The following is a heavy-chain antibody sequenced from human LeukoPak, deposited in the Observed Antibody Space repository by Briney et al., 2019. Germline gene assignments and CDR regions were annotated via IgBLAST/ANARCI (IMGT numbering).Heavy chain of an antibody. D-gene: IGHD3-10*01. CDR3: ARGGDRSFDY. J-gene: IGHJ4*02. Sequence: SETLSLTCTVSGGSISSGSYYWSWIRQPAGKGLEWIGRVYTSGSTNYNPSLKSRVTISVDTSKNQFSLKLGSVTAADTAVYYCARGGDRSFDYWGQGTLVTVSS. V-gene: IGHV4-61*02. CDR1: GGSISSGSYY. CDR2: VYTSGST.